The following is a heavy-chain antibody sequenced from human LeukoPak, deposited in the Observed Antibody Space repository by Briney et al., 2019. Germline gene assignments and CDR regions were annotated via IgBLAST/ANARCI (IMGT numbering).Heavy chain of an antibody. D-gene: IGHD3-10*01. CDR3: ARGGIYYYGSGSPFDY. CDR2: IGGSGGST. Sequence: QPGGSLRLSCAVSGFTFSSCAMSWVRQAPGKGLEWVSSIGGSGGSTYYADSVKGRFTISRDNSKNTLYLQMNSLRAEDTAVYYCARGGIYYYGSGSPFDYWGQGTLVTVSS. V-gene: IGHV3-23*01. CDR1: GFTFSSCA. J-gene: IGHJ4*02.